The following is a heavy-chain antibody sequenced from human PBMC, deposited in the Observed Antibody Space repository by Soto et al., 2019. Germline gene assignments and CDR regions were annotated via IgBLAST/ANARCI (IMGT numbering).Heavy chain of an antibody. Sequence: QVHLQESGPGLVKPSETLSLTCTVSGGSISSFYWSWVRQPPGKGLEWIGFIYHSGVTDYSPSLQSRVTISVDTSKNQFSLGLSSVTAADTAIYYCARHSPDFYGSGTYSLTDALDIWGQGTMVTVSS. CDR3: ARHSPDFYGSGTYSLTDALDI. D-gene: IGHD3-10*01. J-gene: IGHJ3*02. CDR1: GGSISSFY. CDR2: IYHSGVT. V-gene: IGHV4-59*08.